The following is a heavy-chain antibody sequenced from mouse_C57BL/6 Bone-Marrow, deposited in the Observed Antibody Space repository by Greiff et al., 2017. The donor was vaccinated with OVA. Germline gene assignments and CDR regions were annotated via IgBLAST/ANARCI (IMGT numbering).Heavy chain of an antibody. D-gene: IGHD1-1*01. CDR1: GFNIKDDY. V-gene: IGHV14-4*01. CDR3: TTYYYGSSQL. Sequence: EVQLQQSGAELVRPGASVKLSCTASGFNIKDDYMHWVKQRPEQGLEWIGWIDPENGDTEYASKFQGKATITADTSSNTAYLQLSSLTSEDTAVYYCTTYYYGSSQLWGQGTTLTVSS. CDR2: IDPENGDT. J-gene: IGHJ2*01.